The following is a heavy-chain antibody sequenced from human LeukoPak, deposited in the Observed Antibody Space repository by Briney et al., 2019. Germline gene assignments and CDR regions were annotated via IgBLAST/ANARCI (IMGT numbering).Heavy chain of an antibody. Sequence: ASVKVSCKASGYAFTGYYMHWVRQAPGQGLEWMGWINPNSGGTNYAQTFQGRVTMTRDTSISTAYMELSRLRSDDTAVYYCARDAGYGDYDSNWFDPWGQGTLVTVSS. CDR2: INPNSGGT. V-gene: IGHV1-2*02. CDR3: ARDAGYGDYDSNWFDP. D-gene: IGHD4-17*01. CDR1: GYAFTGYY. J-gene: IGHJ5*02.